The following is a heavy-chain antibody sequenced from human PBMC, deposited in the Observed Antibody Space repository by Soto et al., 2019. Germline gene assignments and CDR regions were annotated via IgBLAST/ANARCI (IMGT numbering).Heavy chain of an antibody. D-gene: IGHD5-18*01. Sequence: GGSLRLSCAASGFSISRYWMSWVRQAPGKGLEWVADKKQDGSEEYYVDSVKGRFTVSRDNAKNSVYLQLTSLRVEDTALYYCAGGGFSYGTGIEHWGQGALVTVSS. J-gene: IGHJ5*02. CDR1: GFSISRYW. CDR3: AGGGFSYGTGIEH. V-gene: IGHV3-7*01. CDR2: KKQDGSEE.